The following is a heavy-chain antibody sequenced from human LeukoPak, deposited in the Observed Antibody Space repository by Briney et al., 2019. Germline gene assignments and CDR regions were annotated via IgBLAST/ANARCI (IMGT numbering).Heavy chain of an antibody. Sequence: GGSLRLSCAASGFTFSSYAMSWVRQAPGKGLEWVSAISGSGGSTYYADSVKGRFTISRDNSKNTLYLQMNSLRAEDSAVYYCARYCGGDCYSGSYFDYWGQGTLVTVSS. J-gene: IGHJ4*02. V-gene: IGHV3-23*01. D-gene: IGHD2-21*02. CDR3: ARYCGGDCYSGSYFDY. CDR1: GFTFSSYA. CDR2: ISGSGGST.